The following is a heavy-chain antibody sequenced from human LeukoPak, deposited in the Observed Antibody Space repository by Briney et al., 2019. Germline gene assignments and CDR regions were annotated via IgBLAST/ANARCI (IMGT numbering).Heavy chain of an antibody. J-gene: IGHJ5*02. CDR2: ISAYNGNT. Sequence: ASVKVSCKASGYTFTSYGISWVRQAPGQGLEWMGWISAYNGNTNYAQKLQGRVTMTTDTSTSTAYMELRSLRSDDTAVYYCARDLCSGGSCYSAWFDAWGQGSLVTVSS. V-gene: IGHV1-18*04. CDR3: ARDLCSGGSCYSAWFDA. CDR1: GYTFTSYG. D-gene: IGHD2-15*01.